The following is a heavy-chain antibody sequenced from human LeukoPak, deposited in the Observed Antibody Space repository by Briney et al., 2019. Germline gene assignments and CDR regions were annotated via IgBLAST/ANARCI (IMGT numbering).Heavy chain of an antibody. CDR2: INPSGGST. D-gene: IGHD2-21*02. Sequence: GASVKVSCKASGYTFTSYYMHWVRQAPGQGLEWMGTINPSGGSTSYAQKFQGRVTMTRDMSTSTVYMELSSLRSDDTAVYYCAREPAYCGSDCYSDYWGQGTLVTVSS. CDR3: AREPAYCGSDCYSDY. V-gene: IGHV1-46*01. CDR1: GYTFTSYY. J-gene: IGHJ4*02.